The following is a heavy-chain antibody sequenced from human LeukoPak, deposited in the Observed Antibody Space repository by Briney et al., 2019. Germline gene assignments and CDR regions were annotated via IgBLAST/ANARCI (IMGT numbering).Heavy chain of an antibody. CDR1: GFTFSNYW. J-gene: IGHJ4*02. CDR3: ARDDSSARANY. V-gene: IGHV3-74*01. D-gene: IGHD3-22*01. Sequence: GGSLRLSCAASGFTFSNYWMHWVRQAPGKGLVWVSYINDDGSSTVYADSVKGRFTISRDNAKNTLYLQMDSLTAEDTAVYYCARDDSSARANYWGQGTLVTVSS. CDR2: INDDGSST.